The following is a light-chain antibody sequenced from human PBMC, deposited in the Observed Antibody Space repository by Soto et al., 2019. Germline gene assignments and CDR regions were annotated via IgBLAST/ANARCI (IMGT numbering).Light chain of an antibody. J-gene: IGKJ5*01. Sequence: EIVLTQSPATLSLSPGERATLSCRASQSVSSYLAWYQQKPGQAPRLLIYDASNRATGIPARFSGSGSGTDFTLTSSSLEPKDFAVYYCQQGGTFGQGTRLEIK. CDR3: QQGGT. CDR2: DAS. CDR1: QSVSSY. V-gene: IGKV3-11*01.